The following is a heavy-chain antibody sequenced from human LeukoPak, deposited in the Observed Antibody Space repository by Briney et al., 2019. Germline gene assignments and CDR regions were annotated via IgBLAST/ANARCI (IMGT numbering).Heavy chain of an antibody. V-gene: IGHV4-59*01. CDR2: IYYSGST. D-gene: IGHD6-19*01. Sequence: SETLSLTCTVSGGSISSYYWSWIRQPPGKGLEWIGYIYYSGSTNYNPSLKSRVTISVDTSKNQCSLNLSCVAAADTAVYYCARDLLSTAGYFDYWGQGTLVTVSS. CDR3: ARDLLSTAGYFDY. J-gene: IGHJ4*02. CDR1: GGSISSYY.